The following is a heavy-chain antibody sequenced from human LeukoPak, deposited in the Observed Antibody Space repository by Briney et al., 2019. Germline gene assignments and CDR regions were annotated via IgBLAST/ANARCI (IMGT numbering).Heavy chain of an antibody. D-gene: IGHD3-10*01. J-gene: IGHJ6*04. CDR2: ISYDGSNK. V-gene: IGHV3-30*01. CDR1: GFTFSSYA. CDR3: ARDEMVRGVIGMDV. Sequence: GSLRLSCAASGFTFSSYAMHWVRQAPGKGLKGVAVISYDGSNKYYADSVKGRFTISRDNSKNTLCLQMNSLRAEDTAVYYCARDEMVRGVIGMDVWGKGTTVTVSS.